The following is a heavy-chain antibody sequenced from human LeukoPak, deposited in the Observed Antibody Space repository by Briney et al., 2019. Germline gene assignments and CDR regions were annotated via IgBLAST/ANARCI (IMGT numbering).Heavy chain of an antibody. D-gene: IGHD6-6*01. Sequence: SETLSLTCTVSGGSISSYYWSWIRQPPGKGLEWIGYIYTSGSTNYNPSLKSRVTISVDTSKNQFSLKLSSVTAADTAVYYCARSIAARPPDYWGQGTLVTVSS. CDR2: IYTSGST. CDR1: GGSISSYY. V-gene: IGHV4-4*09. CDR3: ARSIAARPPDY. J-gene: IGHJ4*02.